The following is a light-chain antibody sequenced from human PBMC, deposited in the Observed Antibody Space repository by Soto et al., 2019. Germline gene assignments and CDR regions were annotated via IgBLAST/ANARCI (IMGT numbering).Light chain of an antibody. CDR1: SSDVGGYNY. V-gene: IGLV2-14*01. CDR3: NSYTSSSTWV. Sequence: QSALTQPASVSGSPGQSITISCTGTSSDVGGYNYVSWYQQHPGKVPKLMIYEVNNRPSGVSNRFSGSKSGNTASLTISGLQAEDEADYYCNSYTSSSTWVFGGGTKVTVL. CDR2: EVN. J-gene: IGLJ3*02.